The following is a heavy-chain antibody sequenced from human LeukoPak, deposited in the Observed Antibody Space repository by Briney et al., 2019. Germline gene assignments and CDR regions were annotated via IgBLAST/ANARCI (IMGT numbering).Heavy chain of an antibody. CDR1: GFTFSGSA. Sequence: GGSLRLSCAASGFTFSGSAMHWVRQAPGKGLEWVAVISYDGSNKYYADSVKGRFTISRDNSKNTLYLQMNSLRAEDTAVYYCASMRSSSWYYFDYWGQGTLVTVSS. V-gene: IGHV3-30-3*01. J-gene: IGHJ4*02. CDR3: ASMRSSSWYYFDY. CDR2: ISYDGSNK. D-gene: IGHD6-13*01.